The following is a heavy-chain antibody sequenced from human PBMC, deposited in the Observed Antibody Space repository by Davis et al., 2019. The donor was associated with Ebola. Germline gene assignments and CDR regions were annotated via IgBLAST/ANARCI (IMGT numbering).Heavy chain of an antibody. CDR2: IRSKANSYAT. CDR1: GFTFSGSA. D-gene: IGHD2-21*02. V-gene: IGHV3-73*01. Sequence: GESLKISCAASGFTFSGSAMHWVRQASGKGLEWVGRIRSKANSYATAYAASVKGRFTISRDDSKNTAYLQMNSLKTEDTAVYYCTAQASQAYCGGDCYGDYWGQGTLVTVSS. J-gene: IGHJ4*02. CDR3: TAQASQAYCGGDCYGDY.